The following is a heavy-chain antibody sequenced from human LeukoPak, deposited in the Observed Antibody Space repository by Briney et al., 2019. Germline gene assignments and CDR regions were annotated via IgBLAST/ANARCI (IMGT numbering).Heavy chain of an antibody. CDR2: ISGSGGST. J-gene: IGHJ4*02. CDR3: AKIGGKTVVTRRWDY. CDR1: GFTFSSYA. Sequence: PGGSLRLSCAASGFTFSSYAMSWVRQAPGKGLEWVSAISGSGGSTYYADSVKGRFTVSRDNSKNTLYMQINSLRAEDTAVYYCAKIGGKTVVTRRWDYWGQGTLVTVSS. V-gene: IGHV3-23*01. D-gene: IGHD4-23*01.